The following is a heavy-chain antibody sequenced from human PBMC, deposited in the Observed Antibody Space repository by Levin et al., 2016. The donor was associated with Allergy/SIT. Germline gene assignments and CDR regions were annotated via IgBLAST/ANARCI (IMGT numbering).Heavy chain of an antibody. CDR2: IYGSDSDT. CDR3: ARSDTNYYDSRGFRGYFDY. D-gene: IGHD3-22*01. V-gene: IGHV5-51*01. J-gene: IGHJ4*02. Sequence: VRQMPGKGLEWMGAIYGSDSDTRYSPSFQGQVTISADKSISTAYLQWSSLKASDTAFYYCARSDTNYYDSRGFRGYFDYWGQGTLVTVSS.